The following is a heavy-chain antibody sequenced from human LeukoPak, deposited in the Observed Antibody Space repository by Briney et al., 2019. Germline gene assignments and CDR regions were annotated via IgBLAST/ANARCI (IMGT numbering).Heavy chain of an antibody. Sequence: GGSLRLSCAASGFTFSRYNMNWVRQAPGKGLEWVSSITSSSIYIYYADSMKGRFNISRDNAKNSLYLQMDSLRAEDTAVYYCARDGITMRILEYWGQGTLVTVSS. D-gene: IGHD3-10*01. V-gene: IGHV3-21*01. CDR3: ARDGITMRILEY. CDR2: ITSSSIYI. CDR1: GFTFSRYN. J-gene: IGHJ4*02.